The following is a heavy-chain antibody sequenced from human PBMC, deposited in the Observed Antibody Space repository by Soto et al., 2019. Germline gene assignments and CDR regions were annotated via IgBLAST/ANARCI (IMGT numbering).Heavy chain of an antibody. CDR1: GGTFSSYA. D-gene: IGHD5-12*01. CDR3: ARGGWLRTRRYYFDY. CDR2: IIPIFGTA. J-gene: IGHJ4*02. V-gene: IGHV1-69*01. Sequence: QVQLVQSGAEVKKPGSSVKVSCKASGGTFSSYAISWVRQAPGQGLEWMGGIIPIFGTANYAQKFQGRVTITADESTRTAYMELRSLRSEDTAVYYCARGGWLRTRRYYFDYWGQGTLVTVSS.